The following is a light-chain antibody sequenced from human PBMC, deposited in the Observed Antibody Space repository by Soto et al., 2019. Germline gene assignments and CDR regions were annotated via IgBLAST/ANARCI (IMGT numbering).Light chain of an antibody. CDR3: QQYNNWPPWT. J-gene: IGKJ1*01. V-gene: IGKV3-15*01. Sequence: ILMTQSPATLSVSPGERATLSCSASQSVSNNLAWYQQKHGQAPRLLIYDASTRATGIPARFSGSGSGTEFPLTITGLQSEDFVVYYCQQYNNWPPWTFGQGTKVEIK. CDR2: DAS. CDR1: QSVSNN.